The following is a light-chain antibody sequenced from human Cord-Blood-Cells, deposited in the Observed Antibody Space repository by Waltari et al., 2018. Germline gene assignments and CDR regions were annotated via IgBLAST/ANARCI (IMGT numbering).Light chain of an antibody. CDR1: SSDVGSYNL. Sequence: QSALTQPASVSGSPGQSITISCTGTSSDVGSYNLVSWYQQHPGKAPKLMIYEGSKRPSRVSNRFSGSKAGNTASRTISGLQAEDEADYYCCSYAGSSTVVFGGGTKLTVL. V-gene: IGLV2-23*01. J-gene: IGLJ2*01. CDR3: CSYAGSSTVV. CDR2: EGS.